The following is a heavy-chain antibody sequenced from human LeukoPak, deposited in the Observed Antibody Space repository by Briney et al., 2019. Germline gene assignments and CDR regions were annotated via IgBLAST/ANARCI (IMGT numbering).Heavy chain of an antibody. CDR3: ARDGLVLGLARRVNAFDI. Sequence: GGSLRLSCAASGFTFSSYSMNWVRQAPGKGLEWVSAISSSSSYIYYADSVKGRFTISRDNAKNSLYLQMNSLRAEDTAVYYCARDGLVLGLARRVNAFDIWGQGTMVTVSS. D-gene: IGHD1-1*01. V-gene: IGHV3-21*01. J-gene: IGHJ3*02. CDR1: GFTFSSYS. CDR2: ISSSSSYI.